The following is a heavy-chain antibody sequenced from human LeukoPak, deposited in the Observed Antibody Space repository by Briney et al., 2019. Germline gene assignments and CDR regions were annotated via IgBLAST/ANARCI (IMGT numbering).Heavy chain of an antibody. CDR3: ARETPKILWFGVKQNWFDP. J-gene: IGHJ5*02. CDR1: GGTFSSYA. CDR2: IIPIFGTA. Sequence: ASVKVSCKASGGTFSSYAISWVRQAPGQGLEWMGGIIPIFGTANYAQKFQGRVTITADESTSTAYMELSSLRSEDTAVYYCARETPKILWFGVKQNWFDPWGQGTLVTVSS. V-gene: IGHV1-69*01. D-gene: IGHD3-10*01.